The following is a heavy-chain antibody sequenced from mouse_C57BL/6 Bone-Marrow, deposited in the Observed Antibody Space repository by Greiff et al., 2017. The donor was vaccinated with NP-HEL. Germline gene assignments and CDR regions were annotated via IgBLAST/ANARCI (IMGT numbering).Heavy chain of an antibody. CDR3: ASNYYGSSYPWYFDV. CDR2: IDPSDSET. Sequence: QVQLQQPGAELVRPGSSVKLSCKASGYTFTSYWMHWVKQRPIQGLEWIGNIDPSDSETHYNQKFKDKATLTVDKSSSTAYMQLSSLTSEDSAVYYCASNYYGSSYPWYFDVWGTGTTVTVSS. J-gene: IGHJ1*03. D-gene: IGHD1-1*01. CDR1: GYTFTSYW. V-gene: IGHV1-52*01.